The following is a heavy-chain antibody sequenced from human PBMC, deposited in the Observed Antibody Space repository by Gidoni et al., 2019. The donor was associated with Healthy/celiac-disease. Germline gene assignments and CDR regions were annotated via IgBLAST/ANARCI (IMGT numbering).Heavy chain of an antibody. V-gene: IGHV3-23*04. D-gene: IGHD3-10*01. CDR1: GFTFRSYA. Sequence: EVQLVESGGGLVQPGGSLRLSCAASGFTFRSYAMSWVRQAPGKGLEWVAAISGSGDSTYYADSVKGRFTISRDNSKNTLYLQMNSLRAEDTAVYYCAKDRNTMVRGVIRPFDYWGQGTLVTVSS. CDR3: AKDRNTMVRGVIRPFDY. CDR2: ISGSGDST. J-gene: IGHJ4*02.